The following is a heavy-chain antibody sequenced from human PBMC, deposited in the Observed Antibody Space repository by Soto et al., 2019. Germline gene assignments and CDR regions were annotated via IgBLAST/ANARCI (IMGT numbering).Heavy chain of an antibody. CDR2: ISAYNGYT. J-gene: IGHJ6*03. CDR1: GYTFTTYG. Sequence: ASVKVSCKASGYTFTTYGISWVRQAPGQGLEWMGWISAYNGYTNYAQKLQGRVTMTTDTSTSTAYMELRSLRSDDTAVYYCARVGQEYQLPTIYYYYMDVWGKGTTVTVSS. D-gene: IGHD2-2*01. V-gene: IGHV1-18*01. CDR3: ARVGQEYQLPTIYYYYMDV.